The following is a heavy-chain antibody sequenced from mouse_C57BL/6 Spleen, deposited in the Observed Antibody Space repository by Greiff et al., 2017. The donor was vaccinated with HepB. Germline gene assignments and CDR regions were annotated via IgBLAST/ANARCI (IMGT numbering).Heavy chain of an antibody. D-gene: IGHD2-1*01. CDR2: ISYDGSN. Sequence: EVQRVESGPGLVKPSQSLSLTCSVTGYSITSGYYWNWIRQFPGNKLEWMGYISYDGSNNYNPSLKNRISITRDTSKNQFFLKLNSVTTEDTATYYCARKAYGIFAYWGQGTLVTVSA. V-gene: IGHV3-6*01. CDR1: GYSITSGYY. J-gene: IGHJ3*01. CDR3: ARKAYGIFAY.